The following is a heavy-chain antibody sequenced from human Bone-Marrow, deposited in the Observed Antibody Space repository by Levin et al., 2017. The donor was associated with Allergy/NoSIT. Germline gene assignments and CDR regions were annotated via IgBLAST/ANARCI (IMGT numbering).Heavy chain of an antibody. CDR2: INRDGSST. J-gene: IGHJ2*01. D-gene: IGHD4-17*01. CDR1: GFNFSSYW. CDR3: ARDRVTTNWYFDL. Sequence: RGESLKISCSASGFNFSSYWMHWVRQAPGKGLVWVSRINRDGSSTSYADSVKGRFTISRDNAKNTLYLHMNSLRAEDTSVYYCARDRVTTNWYFDLWSRGTLVTVSS. V-gene: IGHV3-74*01.